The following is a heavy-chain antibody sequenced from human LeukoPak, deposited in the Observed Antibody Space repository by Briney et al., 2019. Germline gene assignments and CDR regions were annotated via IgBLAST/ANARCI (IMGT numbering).Heavy chain of an antibody. CDR1: GYTFTNYD. Sequence: ASVKVSCKASGYTFTNYDINWVRQATGQGLEWMGWMNPNSGNTGYAQKFQGRVTMTRNTSISTAYMELSSLRSEDTAVYYCARGLLRERAVFVFWGQGTLVTVSS. V-gene: IGHV1-8*01. CDR2: MNPNSGNT. J-gene: IGHJ4*02. CDR3: ARGLLRERAVFVF. D-gene: IGHD2-15*01.